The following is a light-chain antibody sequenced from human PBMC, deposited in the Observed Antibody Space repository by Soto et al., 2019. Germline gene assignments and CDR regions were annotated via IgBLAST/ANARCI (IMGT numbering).Light chain of an antibody. CDR1: ESINGW. J-gene: IGKJ4*01. V-gene: IGKV1-5*01. Sequence: DIQMTQSPSTLSVSGGDRVTITCRARESINGWLAWYQQKPGRAPRILIYDASKLEPGVPSRLSGSGSGAEYTLTISSLQPEDFATYYCQHYSSYPLTFGGGTKVEL. CDR2: DAS. CDR3: QHYSSYPLT.